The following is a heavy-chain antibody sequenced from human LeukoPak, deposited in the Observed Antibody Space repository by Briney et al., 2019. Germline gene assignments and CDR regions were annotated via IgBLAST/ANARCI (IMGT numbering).Heavy chain of an antibody. J-gene: IGHJ3*02. D-gene: IGHD6-19*01. CDR2: IYYSGST. V-gene: IGHV4-39*01. CDR3: ARLAVAGPNAFDI. CDR1: GFTFSSYY. Sequence: GSLRLSCAASGFTFSSYYWGWIRQPPGKGLEWIGSIYYSGSTYYNPSLKSRVTISVDTSKNQFSLKLSSVTAADTAVYYCARLAVAGPNAFDIWGQGTMVTVSS.